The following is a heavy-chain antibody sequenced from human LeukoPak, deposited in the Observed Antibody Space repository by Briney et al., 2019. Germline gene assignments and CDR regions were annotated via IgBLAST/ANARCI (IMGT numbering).Heavy chain of an antibody. CDR3: ARGKQLELQADTYYFDY. CDR2: INYSGST. CDR1: GGSFSGYY. Sequence: SETLSLTCAVYGGSFSGYYWSWIRQPPGKGLEWIGEINYSGSTNYNPSLKSRVTISVDTSKNQFSLKLSSVTAADTAVYYCARGKQLELQADTYYFDYWGQGTLVTVSS. J-gene: IGHJ4*02. V-gene: IGHV4-34*01. D-gene: IGHD6-6*01.